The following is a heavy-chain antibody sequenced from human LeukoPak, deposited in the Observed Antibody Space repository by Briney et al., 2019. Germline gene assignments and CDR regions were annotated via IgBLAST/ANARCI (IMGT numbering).Heavy chain of an antibody. Sequence: ASVKVSCKASGYTFTSYGISWVRQAPGQGLEWMGWISAYNGNTNYAQKLQGRVTMTTDTSTSTAYMELRSLRSDDTAVYYCARVLTYYYGSGSDEATVSNWFDPWGQGTLATVSS. CDR1: GYTFTSYG. CDR3: ARVLTYYYGSGSDEATVSNWFDP. J-gene: IGHJ5*02. V-gene: IGHV1-18*01. D-gene: IGHD3-10*01. CDR2: ISAYNGNT.